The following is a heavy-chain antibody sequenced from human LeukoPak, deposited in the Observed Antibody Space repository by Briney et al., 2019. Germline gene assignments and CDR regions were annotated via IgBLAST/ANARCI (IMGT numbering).Heavy chain of an antibody. CDR1: GGTFISYA. J-gene: IGHJ5*02. CDR2: IIPILGIA. CDR3: AREMVVPTNWFDP. D-gene: IGHD3-10*01. V-gene: IGHV1-69*04. Sequence: SVKDSCKATGGTFISYASSWVRQAPGQGREWMGSIIPILGIANYAQKFQGRVTITADKSTSTAYMELSSLRSEDTAVYYCAREMVVPTNWFDPWGQGTLVTVSS.